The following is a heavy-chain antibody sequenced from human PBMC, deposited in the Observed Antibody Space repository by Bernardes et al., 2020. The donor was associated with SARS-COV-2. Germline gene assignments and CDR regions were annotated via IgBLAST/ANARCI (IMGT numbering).Heavy chain of an antibody. J-gene: IGHJ4*02. V-gene: IGHV4-4*07. CDR1: GCSISGDY. Sequence: SETLSLTCTVSGCSISGDYCSWIRQPAGKGLEWMRRLSGTENTNYNPSLKSRVIMSVDKSKNQFSLKVNSVTAAATAVYYGARDSGNIVSTTERFDYWGQGTLVTVSS. CDR3: ARDSGNIVSTTERFDY. D-gene: IGHD5-12*01. CDR2: LSGTENT.